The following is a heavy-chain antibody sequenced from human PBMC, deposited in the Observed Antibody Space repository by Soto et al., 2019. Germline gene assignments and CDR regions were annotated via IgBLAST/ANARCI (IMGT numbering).Heavy chain of an antibody. J-gene: IGHJ6*02. Sequence: GGSLRLSCVASGFVFKNYEMNWVRQGPGKGLEWISYISNSGNTIYVADSMRGRFTISRDNAKNSLFLQMNSLRADDTAVCYCARDIDNRDYYYGLDVWGQGTTVTVSS. D-gene: IGHD1-20*01. CDR2: ISNSGNTI. CDR1: GFVFKNYE. CDR3: ARDIDNRDYYYGLDV. V-gene: IGHV3-48*03.